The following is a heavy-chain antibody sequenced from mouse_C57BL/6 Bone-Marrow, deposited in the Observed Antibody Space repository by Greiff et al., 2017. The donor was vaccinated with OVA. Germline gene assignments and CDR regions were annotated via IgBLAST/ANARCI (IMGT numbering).Heavy chain of an antibody. Sequence: QVQLKQSGAELARPGASVKLSCKASGYTFTSYGISWVKQRTGQGREWSGEIYRRSGNTYYNEKYKGKASLTADKCTSTTSMKLRNLTSEDATVYFSASRTIWYIDVWGTGTTVTVSS. CDR2: IYRRSGNT. CDR1: GYTFTSYG. D-gene: IGHD1-1*02. V-gene: IGHV1-81*01. CDR3: ASRTIWYIDV. J-gene: IGHJ1*03.